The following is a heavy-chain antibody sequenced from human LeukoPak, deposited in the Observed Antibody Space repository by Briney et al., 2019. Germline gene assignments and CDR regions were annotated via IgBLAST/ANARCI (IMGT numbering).Heavy chain of an antibody. Sequence: GGSLRLSCAASGFTFSTFAMIWVRQPPGKGLEWVSSIFPSGGEIHYADSVRGRFTISRDNSKSTLSLQMNSLRAEDTAVYYCAKALGSSSWYQFFDYWGQGTLVTVSS. CDR1: GFTFSTFA. CDR2: IFPSGGEI. D-gene: IGHD6-13*01. J-gene: IGHJ4*02. CDR3: AKALGSSSWYQFFDY. V-gene: IGHV3-23*01.